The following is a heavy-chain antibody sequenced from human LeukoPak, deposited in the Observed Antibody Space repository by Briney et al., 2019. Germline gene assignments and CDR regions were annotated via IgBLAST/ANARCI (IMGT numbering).Heavy chain of an antibody. CDR3: AREGGSGWSFDY. J-gene: IGHJ4*02. V-gene: IGHV3-49*03. CDR2: IRSKAYGGIA. D-gene: IGHD6-19*01. Sequence: PGRSLRLSCTASGFTFGNYGMSWFRQAPGKGLEYIGFIRSKAYGGIAEYAASVKGRFTISRDDSKSIAYLQMNSLKPEDTAMYYCAREGGSGWSFDYWGQGTLVTVSS. CDR1: GFTFGNYG.